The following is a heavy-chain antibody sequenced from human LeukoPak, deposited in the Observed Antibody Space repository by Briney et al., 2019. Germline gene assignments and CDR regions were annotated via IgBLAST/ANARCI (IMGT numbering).Heavy chain of an antibody. Sequence: SETLSLTCTVSGGSISSYYWSWIRQPPGKGLEWIGYIYYSGSTNYNPSLKSRVTISVDTSKNQFSLKLSSVTTADTAVYYCAKDHNVWGSYRFQHFDYWGQGTLVIVSS. V-gene: IGHV4-59*12. CDR2: IYYSGST. CDR3: AKDHNVWGSYRFQHFDY. CDR1: GGSISSYY. J-gene: IGHJ4*02. D-gene: IGHD3-16*02.